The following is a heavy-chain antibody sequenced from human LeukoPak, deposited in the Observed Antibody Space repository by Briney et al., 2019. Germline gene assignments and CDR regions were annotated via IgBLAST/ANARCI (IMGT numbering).Heavy chain of an antibody. D-gene: IGHD6-13*01. Sequence: ASVKLSCKASGYTFTSYGISWVRQAPGQGLEWMGWISAYNGNTNYAQKLQGRVTMTTDTSTSTAYMELRSLRSDDTVVYYCARAPSSIAAAGAFDYWGQGTLVTVSS. CDR1: GYTFTSYG. CDR3: ARAPSSIAAAGAFDY. CDR2: ISAYNGNT. V-gene: IGHV1-18*01. J-gene: IGHJ4*02.